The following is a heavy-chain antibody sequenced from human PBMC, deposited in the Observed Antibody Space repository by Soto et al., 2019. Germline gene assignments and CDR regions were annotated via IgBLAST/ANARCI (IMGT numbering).Heavy chain of an antibody. CDR1: GGSVSNASFY. CDR3: VRVLDSSWYADL. Sequence: QVQLQESGPGLVKPSETLSLTCSVSGGSVSNASFYWTWIRQAPGTGLEYMGYIFYTGVTNYNPPLSSRVTISLDTSKNHFSLKLNSMTAADTAVYYCVRVLDSSWYADLWGRGTLVTVSS. J-gene: IGHJ2*01. CDR2: IFYTGVT. V-gene: IGHV4-61*03. D-gene: IGHD3-22*01.